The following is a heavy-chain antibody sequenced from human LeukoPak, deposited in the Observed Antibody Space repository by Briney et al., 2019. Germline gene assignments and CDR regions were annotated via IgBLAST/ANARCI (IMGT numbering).Heavy chain of an antibody. CDR1: GGSFSGYY. J-gene: IGHJ4*02. CDR2: INHSGST. CDR3: ARGYDSSGYYYRGVDGTFDY. D-gene: IGHD3-22*01. V-gene: IGHV4-34*01. Sequence: SETLSLTCAVYGGSFSGYYWSWIRQPPGKGLEWIGEINHSGSTNYNPSLKSRVTISVDTSKNQFSLKLSSVTAADTAVYYCARGYDSSGYYYRGVDGTFDYWGQGTLVTVSS.